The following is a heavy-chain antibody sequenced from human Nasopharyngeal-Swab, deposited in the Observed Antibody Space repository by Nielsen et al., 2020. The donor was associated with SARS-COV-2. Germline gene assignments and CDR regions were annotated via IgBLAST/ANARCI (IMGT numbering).Heavy chain of an antibody. CDR3: AAPTGY. J-gene: IGHJ4*02. CDR2: ISGSGGST. Sequence: GESLKISCAASGFTFSSYGMHWVRQAPGKGLEWVSAISGSGGSTYYADSVKGRFTISRDNSKNTLYLQMNSLRAEDTAVYYCAAPTGYWGQGTLVTVSS. D-gene: IGHD3-9*01. V-gene: IGHV3-23*01. CDR1: GFTFSSYG.